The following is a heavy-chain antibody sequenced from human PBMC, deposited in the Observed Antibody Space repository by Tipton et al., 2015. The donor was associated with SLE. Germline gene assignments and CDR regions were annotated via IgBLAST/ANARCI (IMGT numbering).Heavy chain of an antibody. D-gene: IGHD2-21*02. CDR2: ISYDGSNK. CDR1: GFTFGDYA. Sequence: SLRLSCTASGFTFGDYAMSWVRQAPGKGLEWVAVISYDGSNKYYADSVKGRFTISRDNSKNTLYLQMNSLRAEDTAVYYCAKERDSIDYWGQGTLVTVSS. J-gene: IGHJ4*02. CDR3: AKERDSIDY. V-gene: IGHV3-30*04.